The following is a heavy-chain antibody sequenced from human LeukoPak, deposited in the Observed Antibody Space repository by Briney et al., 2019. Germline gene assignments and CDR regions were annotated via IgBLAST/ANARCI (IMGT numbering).Heavy chain of an antibody. CDR3: ARGRGYSYGYDY. CDR1: GFTFSSYA. Sequence: PGGSLRLSCAASGFTFSSYAMSWVRQAPGKGLEWVSAISGSGGSTYYADSVKGRFTNSRDNSKNALYLQMNSLRAEDTAVYYCARGRGYSYGYDYWGQGTLVTVSS. CDR2: ISGSGGST. J-gene: IGHJ4*02. V-gene: IGHV3-23*01. D-gene: IGHD5-18*01.